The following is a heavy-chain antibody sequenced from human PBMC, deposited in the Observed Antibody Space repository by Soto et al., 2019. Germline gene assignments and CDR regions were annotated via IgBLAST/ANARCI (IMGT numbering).Heavy chain of an antibody. CDR3: VRASGGGNSAYFDY. V-gene: IGHV2-5*02. CDR2: IYWDDDE. J-gene: IGHJ4*02. CDR1: GFSLTTRDVG. D-gene: IGHD2-21*02. Sequence: QITLEESGPTLVKPTQTLPLTCAFSGFSLTTRDVGVGWIRQPPGKALEWLALIYWDDDERCSPSLKSRLTITKDTSKNQVVLTMTNMDPVDTATYYCVRASGGGNSAYFDYWGQGTLVTVSS.